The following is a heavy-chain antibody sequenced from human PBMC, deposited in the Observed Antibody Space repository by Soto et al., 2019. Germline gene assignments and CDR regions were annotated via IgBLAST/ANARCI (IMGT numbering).Heavy chain of an antibody. Sequence: PGGCVRLSCVAAEFPFRSYSMNWVSQAPGKGLEWVSSISSGSSYKYYADSMKGRFTISRDNAKNSLFLQMNSLRAEDTAVYYCAREHYDDSSGYPLDYWGQGTLVTVSS. V-gene: IGHV3-21*01. D-gene: IGHD3-22*01. J-gene: IGHJ4*02. CDR1: EFPFRSYS. CDR2: ISSGSSYK. CDR3: AREHYDDSSGYPLDY.